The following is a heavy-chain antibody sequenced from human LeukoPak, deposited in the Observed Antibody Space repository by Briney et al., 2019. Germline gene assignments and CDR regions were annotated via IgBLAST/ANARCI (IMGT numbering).Heavy chain of an antibody. CDR1: GFTFSSYG. D-gene: IGHD2/OR15-2a*01. J-gene: IGHJ6*02. Sequence: GGSLRLSCAASGFTFSSYGMHWVRQAPGKGLEWVAVIWYDGSNKYYADSVKGRFTISRDNSKNTLYLQMNSLRAEDTAVYYCARDLSPLGCMDVWGQGTTVTVSS. CDR3: ARDLSPLGCMDV. V-gene: IGHV3-33*01. CDR2: IWYDGSNK.